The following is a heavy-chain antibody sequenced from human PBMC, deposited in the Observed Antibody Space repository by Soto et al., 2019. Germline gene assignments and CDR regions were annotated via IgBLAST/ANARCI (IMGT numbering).Heavy chain of an antibody. Sequence: GGSLRLSCAASGFTFSSYGMHWVRQAPGKGLEWVAVIWYDGSNKYYADSVKGRFTISRDNSKNTLYLQMNSLRAEDTAIYYCAKERDSSGPPEYFDYWGQGTLVTVSS. D-gene: IGHD5-18*01. CDR1: GFTFSSYG. J-gene: IGHJ4*02. CDR3: AKERDSSGPPEYFDY. CDR2: IWYDGSNK. V-gene: IGHV3-33*06.